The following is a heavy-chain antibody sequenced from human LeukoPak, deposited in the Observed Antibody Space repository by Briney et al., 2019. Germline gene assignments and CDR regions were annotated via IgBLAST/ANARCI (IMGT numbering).Heavy chain of an antibody. D-gene: IGHD5-18*01. V-gene: IGHV1-69*04. CDR2: IIPILGIA. CDR3: ARGGGNVDTAMVGLDY. J-gene: IGHJ4*02. Sequence: GASVKVSCKASGGTFNSYAISWVRQAPGQGLEWMGRIIPILGIANYAQRFQGRVTITADKSTSTAYMELSSLRSEDTAVYYCARGGGNVDTAMVGLDYWGQGTLVTVSS. CDR1: GGTFNSYA.